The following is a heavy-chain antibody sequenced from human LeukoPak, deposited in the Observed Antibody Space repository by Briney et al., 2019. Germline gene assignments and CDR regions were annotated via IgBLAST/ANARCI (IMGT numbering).Heavy chain of an antibody. CDR1: GGSISSYY. V-gene: IGHV4-59*08. J-gene: IGHJ3*02. D-gene: IGHD6-19*01. Sequence: KASETLSLTCTVSGGSISSYYWSWIRQPPGKGLEWIGYIYYSGSTNYNPSLKSRVTISVDTSKNQFSLKLSSVTAADTAVYYCAKSKQWLGLDAFDIWGQGTMVTVSS. CDR3: AKSKQWLGLDAFDI. CDR2: IYYSGST.